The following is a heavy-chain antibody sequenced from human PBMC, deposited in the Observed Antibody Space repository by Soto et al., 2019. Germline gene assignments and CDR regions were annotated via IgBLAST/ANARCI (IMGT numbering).Heavy chain of an antibody. V-gene: IGHV4-59*12. CDR1: GGSISSYY. D-gene: IGHD6-6*01. CDR3: ASMEYSSSSGEY. J-gene: IGHJ4*02. Sequence: SETLSLTCTVSGGSISSYYWSWIRQPPGKGLEWIGYIYYSGSTNYNPSLKSRVTISVDKSKNQFSLKLSSVTAADTAVYYCASMEYSSSSGEYWGQGTLVTVSS. CDR2: IYYSGST.